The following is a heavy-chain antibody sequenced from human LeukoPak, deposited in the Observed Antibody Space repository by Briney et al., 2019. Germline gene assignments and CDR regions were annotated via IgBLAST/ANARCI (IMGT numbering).Heavy chain of an antibody. CDR3: ARGLLDGYSHPAAFDI. CDR1: GGSISSHY. Sequence: SETLSLTCTVFGGSISSHYWSWIRQPPGKGLEWIGYIDHSGSTNYNPSLKSRVTISVDTSKNQFSPNLSSVTAADTAVYYCARGLLDGYSHPAAFDIWGQGTMVTVSS. CDR2: IDHSGST. V-gene: IGHV4-59*11. D-gene: IGHD5-24*01. J-gene: IGHJ3*02.